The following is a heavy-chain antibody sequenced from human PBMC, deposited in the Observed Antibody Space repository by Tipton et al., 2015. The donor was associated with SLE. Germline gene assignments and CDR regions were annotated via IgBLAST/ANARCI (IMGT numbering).Heavy chain of an antibody. V-gene: IGHV4-34*01. D-gene: IGHD3-16*01. CDR2: INHSGST. J-gene: IGHJ6*03. CDR1: GGSFSGYY. CDR3: ARGRPRATQAWGGYYYYMDV. Sequence: TLSLACAVYGGSFSGYYWSWIRQPPGKGLEWIGEINHSGSTNYNPSLKRRITISVDTSKNQFSLRLSSVTAADTAVYYCARGRPRATQAWGGYYYYMDVWGKGTTVTVSS.